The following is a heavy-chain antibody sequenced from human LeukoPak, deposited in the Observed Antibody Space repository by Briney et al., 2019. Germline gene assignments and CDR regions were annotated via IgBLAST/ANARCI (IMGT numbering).Heavy chain of an antibody. CDR3: ARDPRANYDSRGDQLEPFDY. CDR2: ISSSSSYI. D-gene: IGHD3-22*01. CDR1: GFTFSSYS. J-gene: IGHJ4*02. Sequence: GGSLRLSCAASGFTFSSYSMNWVRQAPGKGLEWVSSISSSSSYIYYADSVKGRFTISRDNAKNSLYLQMNSLRAEDTAVYYCARDPRANYDSRGDQLEPFDYWGQGTLVTVSS. V-gene: IGHV3-21*01.